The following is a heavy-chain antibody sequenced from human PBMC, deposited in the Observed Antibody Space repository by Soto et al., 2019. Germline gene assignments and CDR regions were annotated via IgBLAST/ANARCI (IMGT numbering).Heavy chain of an antibody. CDR1: GGTFSSYT. CDR2: IIPILGIA. CDR3: ASMEEARKYSSGLYGGY. Sequence: GASLKVSCKASGGTFSSYTISWVRQAPGQGLEWMGRIIPILGIANYAQKFQGRVTITADKSTSTAYMELSSLRFGDKGVYLCASMEEARKYSSGLYGGYWGQGTLVTVSS. V-gene: IGHV1-69*02. J-gene: IGHJ4*02. D-gene: IGHD6-19*01.